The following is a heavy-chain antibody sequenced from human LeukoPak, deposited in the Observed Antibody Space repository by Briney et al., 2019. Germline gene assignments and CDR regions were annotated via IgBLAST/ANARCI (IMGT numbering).Heavy chain of an antibody. J-gene: IGHJ4*02. CDR2: INPGGSSI. CDR1: GFTFSSYW. V-gene: IGHV3-74*01. CDR3: ARSNQADDY. D-gene: IGHD1-14*01. Sequence: GGSLRLSCAASGFTFSSYWMHWVRQVPGKGLVWVARINPGGSSITYADSVKGRFTISRDNAKNSLYLQMDSLRAEDTGVYYCARSNQADDYWGQGTLVTVSS.